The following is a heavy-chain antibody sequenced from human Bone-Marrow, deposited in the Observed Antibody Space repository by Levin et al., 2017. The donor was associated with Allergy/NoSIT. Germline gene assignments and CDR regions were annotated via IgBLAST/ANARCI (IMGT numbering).Heavy chain of an antibody. CDR3: AASEFWLSRVS. Sequence: SETLSLTCTVSGASINSKTYYWGWIRQPPGKGLEYIASIYDSGTTFYNSSLRSRVTISVDASKNQFSLKLSAVTATETAVYYCAASEFWLSRVSWGHGTLVTVSS. V-gene: IGHV4-39*01. D-gene: IGHD3-10*01. CDR2: IYDSGTT. CDR1: GASINSKTYY. J-gene: IGHJ4*01.